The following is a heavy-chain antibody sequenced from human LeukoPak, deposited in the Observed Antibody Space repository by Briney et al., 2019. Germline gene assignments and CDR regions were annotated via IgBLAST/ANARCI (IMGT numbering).Heavy chain of an antibody. D-gene: IGHD3-9*01. CDR2: ISSGSSTI. J-gene: IGHJ5*02. CDR3: ARGVRASTGNYWFDP. V-gene: IGHV3-48*02. Sequence: PGGSLRLSCAASGFTFSSYSMNWVRQAPGKGLEWISYISSGSSTIHYADSVKGRVTISRDNAENSLYLQMNSPRDEDTAVYYCARGVRASTGNYWFDPWGQGTLVTVSS. CDR1: GFTFSSYS.